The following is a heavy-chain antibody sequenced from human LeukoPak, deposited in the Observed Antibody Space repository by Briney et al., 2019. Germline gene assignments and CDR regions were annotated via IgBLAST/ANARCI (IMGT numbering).Heavy chain of an antibody. Sequence: GGSLRLSCAASGFTVSSNYMNWVRQAPGKGLEWVSVIYDGGSTYYSDAVRGRFTASRDPSKNTLYLQMNSLRAEDTAVYYCATPLDYYDSSGYHQGGDWGQGTLVTVSS. CDR2: IYDGGST. V-gene: IGHV3-53*01. D-gene: IGHD3-22*01. CDR1: GFTVSSNY. CDR3: ATPLDYYDSSGYHQGGD. J-gene: IGHJ4*02.